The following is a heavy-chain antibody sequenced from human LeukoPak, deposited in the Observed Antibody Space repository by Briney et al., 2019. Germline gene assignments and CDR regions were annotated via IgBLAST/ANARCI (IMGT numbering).Heavy chain of an antibody. CDR2: IYYSGST. D-gene: IGHD3-9*01. J-gene: IGHJ5*02. Sequence: SETLSLTCTVSGGSISSSSYYWGWIRQPPGKGLEWIGSIYYSGSTNYNPSLKSRVTISVDTSKNQFSLKLSSVTAADTAVYYCARADYDILTGHLNWFDPWGQGTLVTVSS. CDR3: ARADYDILTGHLNWFDP. V-gene: IGHV4-39*07. CDR1: GGSISSSSYY.